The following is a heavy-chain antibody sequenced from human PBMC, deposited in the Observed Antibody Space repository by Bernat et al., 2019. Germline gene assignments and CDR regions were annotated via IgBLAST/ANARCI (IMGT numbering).Heavy chain of an antibody. CDR1: GFTFSSYS. V-gene: IGHV3-21*01. CDR2: ISIISSYI. D-gene: IGHD3-16*01. CDR3: ARGRDYVWGSYRTFDY. Sequence: EVQLVESGGGLVKPGGSLRLSCAAPGFTFSSYSMNWVRQAPGKGLEWVSSISIISSYIYYADSVKGRFTISRDNAKNSLYLQMNSLRAEDTAVYYCARGRDYVWGSYRTFDYWGQGTLVTVSS. J-gene: IGHJ4*02.